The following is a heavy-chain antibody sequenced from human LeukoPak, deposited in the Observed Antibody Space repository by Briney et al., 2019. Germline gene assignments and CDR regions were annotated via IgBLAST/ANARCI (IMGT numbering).Heavy chain of an antibody. CDR2: INTDGSST. J-gene: IGHJ6*03. CDR3: ARIGGGSFPHYYYYMDV. Sequence: GGSLRLSCAASGFTVSSNYMSWVRQAPGKGLVWVSRINTDGSSTSYADSVKGRFTISRDNAKNTLYLQMNSLRAEDTAVYYCARIGGGSFPHYYYYMDVWGKGTTVTVSS. V-gene: IGHV3-74*01. CDR1: GFTVSSNY. D-gene: IGHD2-15*01.